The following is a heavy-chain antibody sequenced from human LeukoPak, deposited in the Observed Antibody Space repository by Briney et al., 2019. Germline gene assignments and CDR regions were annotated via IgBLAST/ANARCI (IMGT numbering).Heavy chain of an antibody. J-gene: IGHJ6*03. CDR2: INPNSGGT. V-gene: IGHV1-2*02. D-gene: IGHD2-8*01. CDR1: GYTFTGYY. Sequence: GASVKVSCKASGYTFTGYYMHWVPQAPGQGLEWMGWINPNSGGTNYAQKFQGRVTMTRDTSISTAYMELSRLRSDDTAVYYCASSYCTNGVCAYYYYYMDVWGKGTTVTVSS. CDR3: ASSYCTNGVCAYYYYYMDV.